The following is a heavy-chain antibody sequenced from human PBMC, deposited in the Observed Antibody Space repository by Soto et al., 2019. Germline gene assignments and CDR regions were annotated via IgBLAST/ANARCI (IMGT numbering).Heavy chain of an antibody. J-gene: IGHJ6*03. Sequence: GGSLRLSCAASGFTFSSYWMSWVRQAPGKGLEWVANIKQDGSEKYYVDSVKGRFTISRDNAKNSLYLQMNSLRAEDTAVYYCARDERELLWFGADAYYYYYYMDVWGKGTTLTVSS. CDR1: GFTFSSYW. CDR3: ARDERELLWFGADAYYYYYYMDV. V-gene: IGHV3-7*01. D-gene: IGHD3-10*01. CDR2: IKQDGSEK.